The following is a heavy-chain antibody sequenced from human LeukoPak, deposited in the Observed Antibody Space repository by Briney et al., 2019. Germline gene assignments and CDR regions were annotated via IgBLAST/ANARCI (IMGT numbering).Heavy chain of an antibody. CDR2: ISYDGSIK. D-gene: IGHD3-22*01. J-gene: IGHJ4*02. CDR1: GFNFSLYG. V-gene: IGHV3-30*18. CDR3: ANYYVSSGLDY. Sequence: GGSLRLSCAASGFNFSLYGMHWVRQAPGKGLEWMAVISYDGSIKYYADSVKGRFTISRDNSKNTLYLQMNSLRAEDTAVYYCANYYVSSGLDYWGQGTLVTVSS.